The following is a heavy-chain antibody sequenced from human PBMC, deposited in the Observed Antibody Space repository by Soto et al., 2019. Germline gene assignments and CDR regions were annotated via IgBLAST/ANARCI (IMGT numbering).Heavy chain of an antibody. J-gene: IGHJ6*02. D-gene: IGHD6-19*01. CDR1: GFTFSSYA. CDR3: ARSTESSFSSGWYPYYYGMDV. V-gene: IGHV3-30-3*01. CDR2: ISYDGSNK. Sequence: HPGGSLRLSCAASGFTFSSYAMHWVRQAPGKGLEWVAVISYDGSNKYYADSVKGRFTISRDNSKNTLYLQMSSLRAEDTAVYYCARSTESSFSSGWYPYYYGMDVWGQGTTVTVSS.